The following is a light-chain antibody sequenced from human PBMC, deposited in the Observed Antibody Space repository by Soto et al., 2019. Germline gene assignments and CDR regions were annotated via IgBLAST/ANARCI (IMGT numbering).Light chain of an antibody. CDR2: DAS. CDR3: QQRSKSIT. J-gene: IGKJ5*01. CDR1: QSVSSY. V-gene: IGKV3-11*01. Sequence: EIVLTQSPATLSLSPGERATLSCRASQSVSSYLAWYQQKPGQAPRLLIYDASNRATGIPARFSGSGSGTDFTLTISSLEPENLAVYYCQQRSKSITFGQGTRLEI.